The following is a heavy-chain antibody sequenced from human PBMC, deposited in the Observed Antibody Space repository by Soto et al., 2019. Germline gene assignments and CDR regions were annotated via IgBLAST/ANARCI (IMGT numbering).Heavy chain of an antibody. V-gene: IGHV3-30*18. CDR2: ISYDGSNK. D-gene: IGHD6-19*01. J-gene: IGHJ4*02. Sequence: QVQLVESGGGVVQPGRSLRLSCAASGFTFSSYGMHWVRQAPGKGLEWVAVISYDGSNKYYADSVKGRFTISRDNSKNTLYLQMNSLRAEDTAVYYCAKPDPRSGWYFFLYWGQGTLVTVSS. CDR3: AKPDPRSGWYFFLY. CDR1: GFTFSSYG.